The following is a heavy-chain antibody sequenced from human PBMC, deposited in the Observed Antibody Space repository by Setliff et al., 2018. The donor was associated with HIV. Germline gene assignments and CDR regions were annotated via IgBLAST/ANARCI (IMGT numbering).Heavy chain of an antibody. V-gene: IGHV1-46*01. D-gene: IGHD5-12*01. J-gene: IGHJ6*02. CDR3: ARPYSGHAPYYYGLDV. CDR1: GYTFTSHY. CDR2: INPSGAIT. Sequence: GASVKVSCKASGYTFTSHYIHWVRQAPGQGLEWMGIINPSGAITNYAQNFQGRVTMTGDTSTNTVYMELSSLRSEDTAVYYGARPYSGHAPYYYGLDVWGQGTTVTVSS.